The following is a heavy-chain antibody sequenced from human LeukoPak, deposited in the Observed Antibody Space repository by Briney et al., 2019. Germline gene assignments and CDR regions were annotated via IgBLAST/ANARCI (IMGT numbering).Heavy chain of an antibody. Sequence: PGGSLRLSCAASGFTFSSYAMHWVRQAPGKGLEWVAVISYDGSNKYYADFVKGRFIISRDNSKSTLYLQMNSLRAEDTAVYYCVNKPAGFDPWGQGTLVTVSS. J-gene: IGHJ5*02. D-gene: IGHD1-14*01. V-gene: IGHV3-30-3*01. CDR2: ISYDGSNK. CDR1: GFTFSSYA. CDR3: VNKPAGFDP.